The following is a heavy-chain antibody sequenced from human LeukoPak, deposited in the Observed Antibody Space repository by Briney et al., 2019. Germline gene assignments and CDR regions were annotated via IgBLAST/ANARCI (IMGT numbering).Heavy chain of an antibody. CDR2: ISPSGGST. J-gene: IGHJ6*02. V-gene: IGHV1-46*01. CDR1: GYTFTSYY. D-gene: IGHD6-25*01. Sequence: ASVKVSCKASGYTFTSYYMHWVRQAPGQGLEWMAIISPSGGSTTYAQKFQGRVTTTRDTSTSTVYMELSSLRSEDTAVYYCARKPYSSVSYYGMDVWGQGTTVTVSS. CDR3: ARKPYSSVSYYGMDV.